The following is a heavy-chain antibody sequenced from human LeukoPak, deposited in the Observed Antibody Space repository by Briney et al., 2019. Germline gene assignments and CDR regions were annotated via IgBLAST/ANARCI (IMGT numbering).Heavy chain of an antibody. CDR2: ISTDNGNT. J-gene: IGHJ4*02. Sequence: WASVTVSCKASGYSFTSYGINWVRQAPGQGLEWMGWISTDNGNTDYAQNLQGRVTMTTDTSTSTAYMELRSLRSDDTAVYYCARGYSYGYGPLDYWGQGTLVTVSS. D-gene: IGHD5-18*01. V-gene: IGHV1-18*01. CDR1: GYSFTSYG. CDR3: ARGYSYGYGPLDY.